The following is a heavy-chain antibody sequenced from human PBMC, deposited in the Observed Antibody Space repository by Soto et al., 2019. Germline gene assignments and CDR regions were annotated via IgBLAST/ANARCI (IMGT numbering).Heavy chain of an antibody. Sequence: SETLSLTCTVSGGSISNHFWSWIRQPAGKRLEWAGRVYSGGDTIYNPSLESRVIMSVDTSNNQFSLKLRSVTAADTAVYYCARDTVWSGFYSHFDYWGQGILVTVSS. CDR2: VYSGGDT. J-gene: IGHJ4*02. V-gene: IGHV4-4*07. CDR3: ARDTVWSGFYSHFDY. D-gene: IGHD3-3*01. CDR1: GGSISNHF.